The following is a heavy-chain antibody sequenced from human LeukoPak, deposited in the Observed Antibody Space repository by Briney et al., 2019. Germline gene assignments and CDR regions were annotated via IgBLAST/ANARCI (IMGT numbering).Heavy chain of an antibody. V-gene: IGHV3-11*04. CDR1: GFTFSDYY. D-gene: IGHD3-3*01. Sequence: SGGSLRLSCAASGFTFSDYYMSWIRQVPGKGLEWLSYIDGGGTITYYAAFEEGRFTISRDNAKNSVYLQMDGLRAEDTAVYYCARDRGYGSGYYFDNWGQGTLVTVSS. CDR3: ARDRGYGSGYYFDN. CDR2: IDGGGTIT. J-gene: IGHJ4*02.